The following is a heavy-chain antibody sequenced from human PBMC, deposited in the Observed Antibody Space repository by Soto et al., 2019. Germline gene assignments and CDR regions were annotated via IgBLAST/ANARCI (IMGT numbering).Heavy chain of an antibody. V-gene: IGHV4-61*05. CDR2: IYNGEST. CDR3: AGRGSGSFRRGWYYYYGMDV. J-gene: IGHJ6*02. D-gene: IGHD3-10*01. CDR1: GGSISSSNYY. Sequence: SETLSLTCTVSGGSISSSNYYWGWIRQPPGKGLEWIGHIYNGESTNYNPSLKSRVTISVDTSKNQFSLKLSSVTAADTAVYYFAGRGSGSFRRGWYYYYGMDVWGQGTTVTVSS.